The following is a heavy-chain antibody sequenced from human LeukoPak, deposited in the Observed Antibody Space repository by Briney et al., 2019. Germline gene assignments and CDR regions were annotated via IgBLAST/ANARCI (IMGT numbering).Heavy chain of an antibody. CDR2: ISWNSGSI. D-gene: IGHD1-26*01. CDR3: AKDLFRHSAAFDI. V-gene: IGHV3-9*01. J-gene: IGHJ3*02. Sequence: GGSLRLSCAASGFTFSDYAMHWVRQAPGKGLEWVSGISWNSGSIGYADSVKGRFTISRDNAKNSLYLQMNSLRAEDTALYYCAKDLFRHSAAFDIWGQGTMVTVSS. CDR1: GFTFSDYA.